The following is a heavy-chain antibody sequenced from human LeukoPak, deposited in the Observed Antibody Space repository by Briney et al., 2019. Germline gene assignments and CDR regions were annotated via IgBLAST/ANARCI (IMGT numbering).Heavy chain of an antibody. CDR3: AKGIAAAD. J-gene: IGHJ4*02. Sequence: GGSLRLSCAASGFTFSSYSMNWVRQAPGKGLEWVSSISSSSSCIYYADSVKGRFTISRDNAKNSLYLQMNSLRAEDTAVYYCAKGIAAADWGQGTLVTVSS. D-gene: IGHD6-13*01. CDR1: GFTFSSYS. CDR2: ISSSSSCI. V-gene: IGHV3-21*04.